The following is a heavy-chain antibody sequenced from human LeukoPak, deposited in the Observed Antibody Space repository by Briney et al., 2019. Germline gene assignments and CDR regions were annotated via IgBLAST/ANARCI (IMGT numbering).Heavy chain of an antibody. D-gene: IGHD2-2*01. Sequence: GGSLRLSCAASGFTFSDYWMHWVRQAPGSGLVWVSRINNDGSDTTYADSVKGRFTISRDNAKNTLYLQMNSLRAEDTALYYCARGSTASFDPWGQGTLVTVSP. CDR3: ARGSTASFDP. V-gene: IGHV3-74*01. CDR1: GFTFSDYW. J-gene: IGHJ5*02. CDR2: INNDGSDT.